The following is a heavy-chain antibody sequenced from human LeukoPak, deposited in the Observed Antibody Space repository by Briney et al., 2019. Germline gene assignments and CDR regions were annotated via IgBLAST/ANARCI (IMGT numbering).Heavy chain of an antibody. V-gene: IGHV1-18*01. CDR2: ISAYNGNT. CDR3: VRVKVRGVTWFDP. D-gene: IGHD3-10*01. CDR1: GYTFTGYG. Sequence: ASVKVSCKASGYTFTGYGISWVRQAPGQGLEWMGWISAYNGNTNYAQKLQGRVTMTTDTSTSTAYMELRSLRSDDTAVYYCVRVKVRGVTWFDPWGQGTLVTVSS. J-gene: IGHJ5*02.